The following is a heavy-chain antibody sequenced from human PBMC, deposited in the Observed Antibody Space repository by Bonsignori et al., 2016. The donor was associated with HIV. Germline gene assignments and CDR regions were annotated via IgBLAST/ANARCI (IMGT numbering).Heavy chain of an antibody. CDR2: ISGSGGST. J-gene: IGHJ4*02. Sequence: VRQMPGKGLEWVSAISGSGGSTYYADSVKGRFTISRDNSKNTLYLQMNSLRAEDTAVYYCAPTNAVVVAATPFDYWGQGTLVTVSS. D-gene: IGHD2-15*01. V-gene: IGHV3-23*01. CDR3: APTNAVVVAATPFDY.